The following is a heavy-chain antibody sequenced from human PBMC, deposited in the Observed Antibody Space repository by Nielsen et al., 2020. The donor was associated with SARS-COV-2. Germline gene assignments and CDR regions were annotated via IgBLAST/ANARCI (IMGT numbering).Heavy chain of an antibody. J-gene: IGHJ4*02. D-gene: IGHD3/OR15-3a*01. CDR3: ARGGLGLSPPGY. CDR2: INSDGGST. CDR1: GFTFSTYW. Sequence: ESLKISCAASGFTFSTYWMHWVRQVPGKGLVWVSGINSDGGSTKYVDSVKGRFTISRDNAKNTLFLQMNSLRPEDTALYYCARGGLGLSPPGYWGQGTLVTVSS. V-gene: IGHV3-74*03.